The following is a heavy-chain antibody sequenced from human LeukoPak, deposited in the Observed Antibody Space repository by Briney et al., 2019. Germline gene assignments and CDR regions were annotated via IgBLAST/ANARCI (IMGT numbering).Heavy chain of an antibody. J-gene: IGHJ4*02. CDR2: INPNSGGT. CDR1: GYTFTGYY. D-gene: IGHD3-22*01. V-gene: IGHV1-2*02. CDR3: AREEVEYYYDSSGYLIDY. Sequence: ASVKVSCKASGYTFTGYYMHWVRQVPGQGLEWMGWINPNSGGTNYAQKFQGRVTMTRDTSISTAYMELSRLRSDDTAVYYCAREEVEYYYDSSGYLIDYWGQGTLVTVSS.